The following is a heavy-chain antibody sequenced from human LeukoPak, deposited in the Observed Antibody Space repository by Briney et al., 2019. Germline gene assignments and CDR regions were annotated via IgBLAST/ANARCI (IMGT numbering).Heavy chain of an antibody. CDR2: IYYSGST. J-gene: IGHJ5*02. Sequence: SETLSLTCTVSGGSISSYYWSWLRQPPGKGLEWIGYIYYSGSTNYNPSLKSRVTISVDTSKNQFSLKLSSVTAADTAAYYCARTGTGWFDPWGQGTLVTVSS. V-gene: IGHV4-59*08. CDR1: GGSISSYY. CDR3: ARTGTGWFDP. D-gene: IGHD1/OR15-1a*01.